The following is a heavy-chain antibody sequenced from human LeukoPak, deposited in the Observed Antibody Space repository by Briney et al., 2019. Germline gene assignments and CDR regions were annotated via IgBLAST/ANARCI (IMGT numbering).Heavy chain of an antibody. CDR1: GGSFSGYS. Sequence: SETLSLTCAVYGGSFSGYSWSWIRQPPGKGLEWIGYIYYSGSTYYNPSLKSRVTISVDTSKNQFSLKLSSVTAADTAVYYCARSVDTAMVSGHLDYWGQGTLVTVSS. D-gene: IGHD5-18*01. V-gene: IGHV4-30-4*07. CDR2: IYYSGST. J-gene: IGHJ4*02. CDR3: ARSVDTAMVSGHLDY.